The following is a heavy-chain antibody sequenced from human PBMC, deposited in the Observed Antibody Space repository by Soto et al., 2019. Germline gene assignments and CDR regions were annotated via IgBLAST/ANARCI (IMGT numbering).Heavy chain of an antibody. CDR2: IIPIFSTP. D-gene: IGHD3-22*01. J-gene: IGHJ5*02. Sequence: QVQLVQSGAEVKKPGSSVKVSCKTSGGTFGSYAISWVRQAPGQGLEWMGGIIPIFSTPNYAQKFQGRVTITADESTSTAYRELSRLRSEDTAVYYCARPIQYYFDTSAQSAWFDPWGQGTLVTVSS. CDR3: ARPIQYYFDTSAQSAWFDP. V-gene: IGHV1-69*12. CDR1: GGTFGSYA.